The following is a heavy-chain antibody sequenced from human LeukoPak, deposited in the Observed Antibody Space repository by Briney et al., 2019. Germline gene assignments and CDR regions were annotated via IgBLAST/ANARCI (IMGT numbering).Heavy chain of an antibody. Sequence: GRSLRLSCAASGFTFSSYAMHWVRQAPGKGLEWVAVISYDGSNKYYADSVKGRFTISRDNSKNTLYLQMNSLRAEDTAVYYCARVSMSYSYGIDYWGQGTLVTVSS. CDR2: ISYDGSNK. J-gene: IGHJ4*02. CDR3: ARVSMSYSYGIDY. D-gene: IGHD5-18*01. V-gene: IGHV3-30-3*01. CDR1: GFTFSSYA.